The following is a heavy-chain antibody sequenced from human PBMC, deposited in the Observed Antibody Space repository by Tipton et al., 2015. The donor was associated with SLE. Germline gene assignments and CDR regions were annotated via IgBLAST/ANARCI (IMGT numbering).Heavy chain of an antibody. Sequence: TLSLTCTVSGDSITRSDCYWGWIRQLPGKGLEWIGNVYYSGRTYYNPSLKSRVTISLDTSKSQFSLELSSVTAADTAVYYCARDPLGRGRSFDIWGQGTMVTVSS. V-gene: IGHV4-39*07. CDR3: ARDPLGRGRSFDI. D-gene: IGHD3-10*01. J-gene: IGHJ3*02. CDR1: GDSITRSDCY. CDR2: VYYSGRT.